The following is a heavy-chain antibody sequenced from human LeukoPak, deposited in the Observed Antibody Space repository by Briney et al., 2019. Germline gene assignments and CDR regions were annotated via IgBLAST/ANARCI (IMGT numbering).Heavy chain of an antibody. Sequence: GGSLRLSCAASGFTFSSYAVSWVRQAPGKGLAWVSAISDSGDRTQYADSVRGRFTISRDNSKDTLYLQLDSLRAEDTAVYYCAKGSSNWRDYYYFDYWGQGTLVTVSS. CDR1: GFTFSSYA. CDR3: AKGSSNWRDYYYFDY. D-gene: IGHD6-13*01. CDR2: ISDSGDRT. J-gene: IGHJ4*02. V-gene: IGHV3-23*01.